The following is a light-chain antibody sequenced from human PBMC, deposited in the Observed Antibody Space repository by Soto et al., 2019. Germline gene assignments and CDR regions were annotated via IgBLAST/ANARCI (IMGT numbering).Light chain of an antibody. CDR3: QQYNLWPDT. CDR2: GAS. Sequence: EIVMTQSPATLSVSPGERATLSCRASQSVSSNLAWYQQKPDQAPRLLIYGASTRATGIPVRFSGSGSGTEFTLTISSLQSEDFAVYYCQQYNLWPDTFGQGTKLEIK. J-gene: IGKJ2*01. V-gene: IGKV3-15*01. CDR1: QSVSSN.